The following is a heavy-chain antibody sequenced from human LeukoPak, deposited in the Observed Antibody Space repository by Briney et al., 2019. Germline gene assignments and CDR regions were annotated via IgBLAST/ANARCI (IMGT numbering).Heavy chain of an antibody. CDR1: GFNFINYA. D-gene: IGHD6-19*01. J-gene: IGHJ5*01. Sequence: PGGSLRLSCAASGFNFINYAMHWVRQAPGKGLERVAVIWYDGGNRYYADSVKGRFTISRDNAKNSFYLQMNSLRDEDTALYYCAREQVAVPGGDSWGQGTLVTVSS. CDR2: IWYDGGNR. V-gene: IGHV3-33*01. CDR3: AREQVAVPGGDS.